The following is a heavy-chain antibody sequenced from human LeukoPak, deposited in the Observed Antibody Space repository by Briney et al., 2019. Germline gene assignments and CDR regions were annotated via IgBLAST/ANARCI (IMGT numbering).Heavy chain of an antibody. CDR1: GFTFSSYS. CDR2: INSDSVIT. Sequence: GGSLRLSCAASGFTFSSYSMSWVRQAPGKGLEWVSVINSDSVITYYADSVKGRFTISRDNSKNTLYLQMNSLRAEDTAVYYCARDVPIVYWGQGTLVTVSS. J-gene: IGHJ4*02. V-gene: IGHV3-23*01. CDR3: ARDVPIVY.